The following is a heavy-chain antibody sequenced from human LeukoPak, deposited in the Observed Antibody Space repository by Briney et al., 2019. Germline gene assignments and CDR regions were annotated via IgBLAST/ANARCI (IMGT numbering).Heavy chain of an antibody. J-gene: IGHJ6*02. CDR3: ARDSKWFINDYYYGMDV. V-gene: IGHV1-69*13. CDR1: GGTFSSYA. Sequence: SVKVSCKASGGTFSSYAISWVRQAPGQGLEWMGGIIPIFGTANYAQKFQGRVTITADESTSTAYMELRSLRSDDTAVYYCARDSKWFINDYYYGMDVWGQGTTVTVSS. CDR2: IIPIFGTA. D-gene: IGHD3-22*01.